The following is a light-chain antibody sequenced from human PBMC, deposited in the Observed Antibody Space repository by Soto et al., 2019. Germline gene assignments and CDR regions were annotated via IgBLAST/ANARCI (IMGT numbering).Light chain of an antibody. CDR3: ASYTITSTRV. J-gene: IGLJ3*02. CDR1: NDDVGAYNY. CDR2: EVN. Sequence: QSALTQPASVSGSPGQSITISFTGSNDDVGAYNYVSWYQQHPGKAPRLIIYEVNNQPSGVSHRFSGSKSGNTASLTISGLQADDEADYYCASYTITSTRVFGGGTKLTVL. V-gene: IGLV2-14*01.